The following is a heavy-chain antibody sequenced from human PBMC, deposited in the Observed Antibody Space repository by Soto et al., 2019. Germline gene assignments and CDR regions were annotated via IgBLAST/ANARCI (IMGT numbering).Heavy chain of an antibody. CDR3: AKVLIWGSGSSHYMDV. J-gene: IGHJ6*03. Sequence: EVQLLESGGGLEQPGGSLRLSCVASGFTFSSYAMSWVRQAPGKGLEWVSGISGSNDNIHYADCVKARFTISRDNSKNTVYLQMSSLRAEDTAVYYCAKVLIWGSGSSHYMDVWGKGTTVTVSS. CDR1: GFTFSSYA. D-gene: IGHD7-27*01. V-gene: IGHV3-23*01. CDR2: ISGSNDNI.